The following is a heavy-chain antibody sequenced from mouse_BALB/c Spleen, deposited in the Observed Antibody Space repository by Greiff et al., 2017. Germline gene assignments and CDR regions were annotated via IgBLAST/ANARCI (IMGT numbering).Heavy chain of an antibody. J-gene: IGHJ2*01. V-gene: IGHV5-6*01. CDR3: ARGGGDYFDY. CDR1: GFTFSSYG. Sequence: EVKVVESGGDLVKPGGSLKLSCAASGFTFSSYGMSWVRQTPDKRLEWVATISSGGSYTYYPDSVKGRFTISRDNAKNTLYLQMSSLKSEDTAMYYCARGGGDYFDYWGQGTTLTVSS. CDR2: ISSGGSYT.